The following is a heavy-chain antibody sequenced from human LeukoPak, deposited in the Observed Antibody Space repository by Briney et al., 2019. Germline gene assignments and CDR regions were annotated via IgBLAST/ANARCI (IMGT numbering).Heavy chain of an antibody. CDR3: ARVGDHFHWYLDL. V-gene: IGHV3-53*01. CDR1: GFTVSTNY. J-gene: IGHJ2*01. CDR2: LYSGSST. Sequence: GGSLRLSCAASGFTVSTNYMNWVRQAPGKGLEWVSILYSGSSTYYADSVEGRFIVSRDSSKNTLSLQMNDLRAEDTAVYYCARVGDHFHWYLDLLGRDSLVTVSS. D-gene: IGHD3-3*02.